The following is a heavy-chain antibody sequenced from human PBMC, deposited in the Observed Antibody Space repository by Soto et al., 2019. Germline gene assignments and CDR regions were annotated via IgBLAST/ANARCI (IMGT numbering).Heavy chain of an antibody. CDR3: GKARRGSGLFVFRY. D-gene: IGHD6-19*01. Sequence: GGSLRLSCASSVFTFSSYAMSCVRHSPGKWLEWVSAISGNGADTSYADSVRGRFTISRDNSKDTLFLQMNSLRADDTAVYYCGKARRGSGLFVFRYWDQGTLVSVS. J-gene: IGHJ4*02. CDR1: VFTFSSYA. V-gene: IGHV3-23*01. CDR2: ISGNGADT.